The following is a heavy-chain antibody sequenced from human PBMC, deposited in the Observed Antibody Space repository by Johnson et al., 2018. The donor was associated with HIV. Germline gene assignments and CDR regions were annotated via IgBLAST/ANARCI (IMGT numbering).Heavy chain of an antibody. CDR2: IYSGGST. CDR3: ARDSFIAVTLSDAFDI. V-gene: IGHV3-66*01. D-gene: IGHD6-19*01. J-gene: IGHJ3*02. Sequence: MLLVESGGGLVQPGGSLRLSCVASGFTFSSYWMSWVRQAPGKGLEWVSVIYSGGSTYYAYSVKGRFTISRDNSKNTLYLHMSSLRAEDTALYYCARDSFIAVTLSDAFDIWGQGTVVTVSS. CDR1: GFTFSSYW.